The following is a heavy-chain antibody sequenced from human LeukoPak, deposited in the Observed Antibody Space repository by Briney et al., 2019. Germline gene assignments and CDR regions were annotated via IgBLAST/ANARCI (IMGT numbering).Heavy chain of an antibody. CDR2: ISSGASDI. CDR3: ARENRFCSSSSCPFGS. Sequence: PGGSLRLSCAASGFTFSGYTMNWVRQAPGKGLEWVSSISSGASDIYQADSVKGRFTISRDNSKNTLFLQMNSLRAEDTAVYYCARENRFCSSSSCPFGSWGQGTLVTVSS. V-gene: IGHV3-21*01. D-gene: IGHD2-15*01. CDR1: GFTFSGYT. J-gene: IGHJ4*02.